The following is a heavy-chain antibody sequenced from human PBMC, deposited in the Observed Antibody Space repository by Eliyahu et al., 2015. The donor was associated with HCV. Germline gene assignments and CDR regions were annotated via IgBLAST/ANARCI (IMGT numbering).Heavy chain of an antibody. CDR2: INAGNGNT. Sequence: QVQLVQSGAEVKXPGASVKVXCXASGXTFTSXAMHWVRXAPGQRLEWMGWINAGNGNTKYSQKFQGRVTITRDTSASTAYMELSSLRSGDTAVYYCARDLGGYSSVWGQGTTVTVSS. CDR1: GXTFTSXA. CDR3: ARDLGGYSSV. J-gene: IGHJ6*02. D-gene: IGHD6-13*01. V-gene: IGHV1-3*01.